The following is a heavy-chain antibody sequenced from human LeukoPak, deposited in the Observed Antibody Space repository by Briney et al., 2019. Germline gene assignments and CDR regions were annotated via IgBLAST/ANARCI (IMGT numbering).Heavy chain of an antibody. CDR1: GYTFTSYG. Sequence: ASVKVSCKASGYTFTSYGISWVRQAPGQGLEWMGWISAYNGNTNYAQKFQGRVTMTRDTSISTAYMELSRLRSDDTAVYYCAREEATWGAFDIWGQGTMVTVSS. CDR2: ISAYNGNT. CDR3: AREEATWGAFDI. J-gene: IGHJ3*02. V-gene: IGHV1-18*01. D-gene: IGHD7-27*01.